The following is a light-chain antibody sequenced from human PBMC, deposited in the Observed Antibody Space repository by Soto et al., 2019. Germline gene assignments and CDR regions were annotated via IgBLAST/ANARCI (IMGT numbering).Light chain of an antibody. Sequence: AIHLTQSPSSLSASVGDRVTITCRASQGISSGLAWYQHKPGRPPRVLIYDASSLQSGVPSRFSGSESGTECTLTISSLQPEDFATYYCQQLNSYPFTFGQGTRLEIK. CDR3: QQLNSYPFT. V-gene: IGKV1-13*02. J-gene: IGKJ5*01. CDR1: QGISSG. CDR2: DAS.